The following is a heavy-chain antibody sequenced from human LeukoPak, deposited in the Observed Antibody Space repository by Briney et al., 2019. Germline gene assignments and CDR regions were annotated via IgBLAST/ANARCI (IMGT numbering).Heavy chain of an antibody. D-gene: IGHD3-3*01. CDR3: ARTITIFGVVKDVDYFDY. CDR1: GGSFSGYY. V-gene: IGHV4-34*01. CDR2: INHSGIT. Sequence: PSETLSLTCAVYGGSFSGYYWSWIRQPPGKGLEWIGEINHSGITNYNPSLKSRVTISVDTTKNQLSLKLSSVTAADTAVYYCARTITIFGVVKDVDYFDYWGQGTLVTVSS. J-gene: IGHJ4*02.